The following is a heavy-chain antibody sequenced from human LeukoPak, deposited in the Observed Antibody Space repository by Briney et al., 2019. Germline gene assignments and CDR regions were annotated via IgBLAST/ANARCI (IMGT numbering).Heavy chain of an antibody. J-gene: IGHJ4*02. CDR1: GFIFSSSW. CDR2: INQDGSQR. CDR3: VRGGYSSFDY. D-gene: IGHD3-10*01. Sequence: GGSLRLSCVVSGFIFSSSWMSWVRQAPGKGLEWVANINQDGSQRHYVDSVKGRFTISRDNAKNLLYLQMNSLGAEDTAVYYCVRGGYSSFDYWGQGTLVTVSS. V-gene: IGHV3-7*01.